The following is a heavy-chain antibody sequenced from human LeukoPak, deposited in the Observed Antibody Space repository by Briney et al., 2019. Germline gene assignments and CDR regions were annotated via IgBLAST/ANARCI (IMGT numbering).Heavy chain of an antibody. CDR2: INHRGST. D-gene: IGHD3-3*01. CDR3: ARGRSRLRFLEWLPTGYRDV. J-gene: IGHJ6*03. V-gene: IGHV4-34*01. CDR1: RGSFSGYY. Sequence: SETLSLTCAVYRGSFSGYYWSWIRHPPGKGLEWIGQINHRGSTNYDPSLKRRVSISVDTVRNQFYLKLSSVTDADAAVYYCARGRSRLRFLEWLPTGYRDVGGRGTGVTVS.